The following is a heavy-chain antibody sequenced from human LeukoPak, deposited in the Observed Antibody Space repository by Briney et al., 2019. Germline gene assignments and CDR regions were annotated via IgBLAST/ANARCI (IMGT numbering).Heavy chain of an antibody. Sequence: RAGGSLRLSCAASGFTFSSYSMNWVRQAPGKGLEWVSSISSSSSYIYYADSVKGRFTISRDNAKNSLYLQMNSLRAEDTAVYYCATYYYDSSGYPNHFDYWGQGTLVTVSS. V-gene: IGHV3-21*01. J-gene: IGHJ4*02. CDR1: GFTFSSYS. D-gene: IGHD3-22*01. CDR2: ISSSSSYI. CDR3: ATYYYDSSGYPNHFDY.